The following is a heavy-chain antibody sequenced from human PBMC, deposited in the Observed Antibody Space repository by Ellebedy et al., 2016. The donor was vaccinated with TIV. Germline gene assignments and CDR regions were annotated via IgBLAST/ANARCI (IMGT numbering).Heavy chain of an antibody. J-gene: IGHJ6*02. Sequence: ASVKVSCXASGYTFTGYYMHWVRQAPGQGLEWMGWINPNSGGTNYAQKFQGRVTMTRDTSISTAYMELSRLRSDDTAVYYCARENRYSTDYYYYGMDVWGQGTTVTVSS. CDR3: ARENRYSTDYYYYGMDV. D-gene: IGHD6-13*01. CDR1: GYTFTGYY. V-gene: IGHV1-2*02. CDR2: INPNSGGT.